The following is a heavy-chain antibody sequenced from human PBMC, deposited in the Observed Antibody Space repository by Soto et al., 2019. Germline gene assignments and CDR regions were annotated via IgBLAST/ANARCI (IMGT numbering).Heavy chain of an antibody. CDR3: ARGQIAAAAYFDY. CDR1: GGSFSGYY. J-gene: IGHJ4*02. Sequence: SETLSLTCAVYGGSFSGYYWSWIRQPPGKGLEWIGEINHSGSTNYNPSLKSRVTISVDTSKNQFSLKLSSVTAADTAVYYCARGQIAAAAYFDYWGQGTLVTVSS. CDR2: INHSGST. D-gene: IGHD6-13*01. V-gene: IGHV4-34*01.